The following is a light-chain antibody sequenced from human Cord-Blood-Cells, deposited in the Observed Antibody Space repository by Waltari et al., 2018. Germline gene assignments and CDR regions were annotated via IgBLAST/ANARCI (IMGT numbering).Light chain of an antibody. Sequence: EIVMTQSPPTHSVSPGERATLSCRASQSVSSNLAWYQQKPGPAPRLLIYGASTRATGIPARFSGSGSGTEFTLTISSLQSEDFAVYYCQQYNNWPLTFGGGTKVEIK. CDR1: QSVSSN. V-gene: IGKV3-15*01. CDR3: QQYNNWPLT. J-gene: IGKJ4*01. CDR2: GAS.